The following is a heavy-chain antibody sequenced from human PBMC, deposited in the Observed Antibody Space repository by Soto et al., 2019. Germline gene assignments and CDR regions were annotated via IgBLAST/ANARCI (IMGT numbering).Heavy chain of an antibody. J-gene: IGHJ4*02. CDR3: ARHGAELVYDF. CDR1: GFPRYL. CDR2: IYPEDSDT. D-gene: IGHD1-7*01. V-gene: IGHV5-51*01. Sequence: GESLKISCQFSGFPRYLIAWVRQMPGKGLEWMGSIYPEDSDTIYSPSFQGQVTISADKSISTAYLQWNSLKVSDTAMYFCARHGAELVYDFWGRGTLVTVSS.